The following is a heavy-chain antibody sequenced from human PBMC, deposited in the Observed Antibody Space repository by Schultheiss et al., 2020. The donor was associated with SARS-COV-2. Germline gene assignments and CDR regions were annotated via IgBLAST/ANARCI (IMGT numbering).Heavy chain of an antibody. CDR3: ARGSWYSSSWYAY. Sequence: SETLSLTCTVSGGSISSSSYYWGWIRQPPGKGLEWIGSIYYSGSTYYNPSLKSRVTISVDTSKNQFSLKLSSVTAADTAVYYCARGSWYSSSWYAYWGQGTLVTVSS. V-gene: IGHV4-39*01. CDR2: IYYSGST. J-gene: IGHJ4*02. CDR1: GGSISSSSYY. D-gene: IGHD6-13*01.